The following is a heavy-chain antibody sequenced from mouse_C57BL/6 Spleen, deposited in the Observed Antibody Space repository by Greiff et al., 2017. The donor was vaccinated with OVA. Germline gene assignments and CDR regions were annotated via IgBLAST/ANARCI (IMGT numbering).Heavy chain of an antibody. CDR2: INYDGSST. J-gene: IGHJ1*03. Sequence: EVKLVESEGGLVQPGSSMKLSCTASGFTFSDYYMAWVRQVPEKGLEWVANINYDGSSTYYLASLKSRFIISRDNAKNILYLQMSSLKSEDTATYYCARDDYCYGSSSWYFDVWGKGTTVTVSS. CDR3: ARDDYCYGSSSWYFDV. V-gene: IGHV5-16*01. D-gene: IGHD1-1*01. CDR1: GFTFSDYY.